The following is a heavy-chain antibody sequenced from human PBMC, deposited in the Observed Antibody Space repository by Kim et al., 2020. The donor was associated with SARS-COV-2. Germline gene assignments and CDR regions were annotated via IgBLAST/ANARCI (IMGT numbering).Heavy chain of an antibody. D-gene: IGHD3-10*01. V-gene: IGHV3-30*18. CDR2: ISYDGSNK. CDR1: GFTFSSYG. CDR3: AKADYYYGSGSYYN. Sequence: GGSLRLSCAASGFTFSSYGMHWVRQAPGKGLEWVAVISYDGSNKYYADSVKGRFTISRDNSKNTLYLQMNSLRAEDTAVYYCAKADYYYGSGSYYNWGQGTLVTVSS. J-gene: IGHJ4*02.